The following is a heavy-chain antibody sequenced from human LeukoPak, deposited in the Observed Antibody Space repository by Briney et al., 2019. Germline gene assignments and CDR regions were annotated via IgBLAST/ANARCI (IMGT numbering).Heavy chain of an antibody. V-gene: IGHV1-69*13. CDR3: ARSRVPNSFDAFDI. Sequence: ASVKVSCKASGYTFTSYAISWVRQAPGQGLEWMGGIIPIFGTANYAQKFQGRVTITADESTSTAYMELSSLRSEDTAVYYCARSRVPNSFDAFDIWGQGTMVTVSS. D-gene: IGHD3-16*02. CDR2: IIPIFGTA. J-gene: IGHJ3*02. CDR1: GYTFTSYA.